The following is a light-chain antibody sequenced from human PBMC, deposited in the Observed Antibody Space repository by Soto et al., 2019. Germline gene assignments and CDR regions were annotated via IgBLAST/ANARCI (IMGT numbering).Light chain of an antibody. Sequence: IVLTQSPGTLSLSPGQRATLSCMASQTVSTTYLAWYKQKPGQAPRLFVYGTSTRATGDPVRFSGTGCVTDCTLSINSLKPEDFAVSYCKQYGNAPMYTFGLGTKLEIK. CDR3: KQYGNAPMYT. V-gene: IGKV3-20*01. J-gene: IGKJ2*01. CDR1: QTVSTTY. CDR2: GTS.